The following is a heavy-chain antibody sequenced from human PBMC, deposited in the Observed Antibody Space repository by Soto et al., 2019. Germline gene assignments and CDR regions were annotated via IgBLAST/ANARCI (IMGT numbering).Heavy chain of an antibody. CDR1: GYIFTGWG. Sequence: ASVKVSCKASGYIFTGWGISWVRQVPGQGLEWVGWVSAYDGATRSSEKLQGRIRVTRDKSTSTVYMDLTNLKSDDAAVYYCARDRAGLLEFWGQGTLVTVSS. J-gene: IGHJ4*02. V-gene: IGHV1-18*01. CDR3: ARDRAGLLEF. D-gene: IGHD3-10*01. CDR2: VSAYDGAT.